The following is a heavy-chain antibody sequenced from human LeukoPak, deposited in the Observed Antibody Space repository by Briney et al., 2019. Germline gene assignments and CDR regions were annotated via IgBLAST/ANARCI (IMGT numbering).Heavy chain of an antibody. V-gene: IGHV4-39*07. CDR3: AREGYGGKDDAFDI. CDR1: GGSISSSSYY. CDR2: VYYSGST. Sequence: SETLSLTCTVSGGSISSSSYYWGWIRQPPGKGLEWIGSVYYSGSTHYNPSLKSRVTISVDTSKNQFSLKLSSVTAADTAVYYCAREGYGGKDDAFDIWGQGTMVTVSS. J-gene: IGHJ3*02. D-gene: IGHD4-23*01.